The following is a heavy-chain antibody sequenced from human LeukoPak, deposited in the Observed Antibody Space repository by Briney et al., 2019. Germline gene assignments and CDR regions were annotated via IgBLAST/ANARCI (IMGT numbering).Heavy chain of an antibody. D-gene: IGHD2-2*01. CDR3: ATTTDIVAVPAAIEYGHPYYYYYYMDV. CDR2: FDPEDGET. Sequence: ASVKVSCKVSGYTLTELSMHWVRQAPGKGLEWMGGFDPEDGETIYAQKFQGRVTITADESTSTAYMELSSLRSEDTAVYYCATTTDIVAVPAAIEYGHPYYYYYYMDVWGKGTTVTVSS. CDR1: GYTLTELS. J-gene: IGHJ6*03. V-gene: IGHV1-24*01.